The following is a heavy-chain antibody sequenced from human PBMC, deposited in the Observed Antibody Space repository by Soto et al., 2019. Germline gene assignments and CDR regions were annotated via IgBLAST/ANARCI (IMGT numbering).Heavy chain of an antibody. CDR1: GGTFSSYA. Sequence: QVQLVQSGAEVKKPGSSVKVSCKASGGTFSSYAISWVRQAPGQGLEWMGGIIPIFGTANYAQKFQGRVTITADESTSTAYMELSSLRSEDTSVYYCAGVFYDSIMTQHYYFDYWGQGTLVTVSS. V-gene: IGHV1-69*12. J-gene: IGHJ4*02. CDR3: AGVFYDSIMTQHYYFDY. D-gene: IGHD3-22*01. CDR2: IIPIFGTA.